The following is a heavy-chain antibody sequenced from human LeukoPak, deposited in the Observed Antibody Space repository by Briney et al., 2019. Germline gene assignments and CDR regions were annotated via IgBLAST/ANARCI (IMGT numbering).Heavy chain of an antibody. D-gene: IGHD1-26*01. J-gene: IGHJ4*02. CDR2: ISGSADNT. Sequence: AGGSLRLSCAASGFTVSSNYMSWVRQAPGKGLEWVSAISGSADNTYYADSVKGRFAISRDNSKNTLYLQLSTLRADDTAVYYCAKRTPYTGSSQSFDYWGQGTLVTVSS. CDR3: AKRTPYTGSSQSFDY. CDR1: GFTVSSNY. V-gene: IGHV3-23*01.